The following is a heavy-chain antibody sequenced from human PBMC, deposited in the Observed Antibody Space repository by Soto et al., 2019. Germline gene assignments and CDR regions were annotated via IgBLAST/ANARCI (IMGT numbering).Heavy chain of an antibody. D-gene: IGHD3-10*01. CDR2: ISVTSGSI. CDR3: VRDYIWAFDF. J-gene: IGHJ3*01. V-gene: IGHV3-48*02. Sequence: EVQLVESGGGLVQPGGSLRISCAASGFTFSSFALNWVRQAPGKGLERISYISVTSGSIFYAGSVKGRFTISIDDDRNSLYLQMNTLRDEDTAVYFCVRDYIWAFDFWGRGTMVTVSS. CDR1: GFTFSSFA.